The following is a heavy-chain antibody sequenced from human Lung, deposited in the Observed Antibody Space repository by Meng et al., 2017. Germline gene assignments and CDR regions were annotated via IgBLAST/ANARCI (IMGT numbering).Heavy chain of an antibody. CDR3: ARGPTTMAHDFDY. V-gene: IGHV4-34*01. CDR2: INHSGST. D-gene: IGHD4-11*01. CDR1: GGSFSDYY. J-gene: IGHJ4*02. Sequence: QGQVQQWGDGLLKPSETLSLTCVVSGGSFSDYYWSWIRQPPGKGLEWIGEINHSGSTNYNPSLESRATISVDTSQNNLSLKLSSVTAADSAVYYCARGPTTMAHDFDYWGQGTLVTVSS.